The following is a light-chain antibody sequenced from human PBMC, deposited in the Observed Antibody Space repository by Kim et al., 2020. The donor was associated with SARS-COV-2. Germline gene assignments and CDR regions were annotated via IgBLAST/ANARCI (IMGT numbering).Light chain of an antibody. CDR1: SGSIDGNY. CDR3: QSYNRDNVI. J-gene: IGLJ2*01. CDR2: EDD. Sequence: GKTVTISCPRSSGSIDGNYVQWYQQRPGGVPTTVIYEDDQRPSGVSDRFSGSIDNSSNSASLTISGLRTEDEADYYCQSYNRDNVIFGGGTQLTVL. V-gene: IGLV6-57*03.